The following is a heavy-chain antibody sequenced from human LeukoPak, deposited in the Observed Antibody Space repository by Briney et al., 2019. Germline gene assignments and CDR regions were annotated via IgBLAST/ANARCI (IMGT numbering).Heavy chain of an antibody. CDR3: ARTYDFGRGPPGDAFDN. V-gene: IGHV3-48*01. J-gene: IGHJ3*02. Sequence: GGSLRLSCAASGFTFSNYAMSWVRQAPGKGPEWVSYIDARSGITYYADSVQGRFTISRDNAKESVFLQMNSLRADDTAVYYCARTYDFGRGPPGDAFDNWGPGTLVTVS. CDR2: IDARSGIT. CDR1: GFTFSNYA. D-gene: IGHD3-3*01.